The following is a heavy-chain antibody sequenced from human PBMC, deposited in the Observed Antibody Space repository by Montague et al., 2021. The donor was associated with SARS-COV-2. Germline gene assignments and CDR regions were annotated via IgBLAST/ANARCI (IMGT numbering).Heavy chain of an antibody. J-gene: IGHJ6*03. Sequence: PALVKPTQTLTLTCTFSGFSLSTSGMCVSWIRQPPGKALEWLARIDWDDDKYYSTSLKTRLTTSADTSKNQFSPKLTSVAAADTAVYYCARLRDGVVPSPILGVGPYYSYYYMDVWGRGTTVTVSS. CDR3: ARLRDGVVPSPILGVGPYYSYYYMDV. CDR2: IDWDDDK. D-gene: IGHD3-10*01. CDR1: GFSLSTSGMC. V-gene: IGHV2-70*02.